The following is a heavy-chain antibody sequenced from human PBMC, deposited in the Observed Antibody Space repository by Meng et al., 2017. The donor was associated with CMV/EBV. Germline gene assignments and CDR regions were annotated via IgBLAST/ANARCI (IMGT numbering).Heavy chain of an antibody. D-gene: IGHD3-22*01. J-gene: IGHJ4*02. CDR2: IYYSGST. V-gene: IGHV4-39*07. CDR3: ARYYYDSSGYFDY. Sequence: QLLLQESVPELVKPPGTRSRTCTVSCGSISSSSSYWGWIRQPPGKGLEWSGSIYYSGSTYYNPSLKSRVTISVDTSKNQFSLKLSSVTAADTAVYYCARYYYDSSGYFDYWGQGTLVTVSS. CDR1: CGSISSSSSY.